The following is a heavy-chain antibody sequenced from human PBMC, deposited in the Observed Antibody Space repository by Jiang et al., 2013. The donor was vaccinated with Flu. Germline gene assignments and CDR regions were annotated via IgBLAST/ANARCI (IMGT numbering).Heavy chain of an antibody. CDR2: TYYRSKWYN. CDR1: NSAA. J-gene: IGHJ4*02. V-gene: IGHV6-1*01. CDR3: ARGSSHSRYSSNYFDY. Sequence: NSAAWNWIRQSPSRGLEWLGRTYYRSKWYNDYAVSVKSRITINPDTSKNQFSLQLNSVTPEDAAVYYCARGSSHSRYSSNYFDYWGQGTLVTVSS. D-gene: IGHD6-13*01.